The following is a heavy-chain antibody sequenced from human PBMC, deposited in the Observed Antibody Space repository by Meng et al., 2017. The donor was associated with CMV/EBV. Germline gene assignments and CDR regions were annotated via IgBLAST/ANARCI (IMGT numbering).Heavy chain of an antibody. J-gene: IGHJ5*02. CDR3: ARTRRVVVTNWFDP. D-gene: IGHD2-21*02. V-gene: IGHV1-2*02. CDR1: GYPFTGYY. CDR2: INPNSGGT. Sequence: ASGYPFTGYYMHWVRQAPGQGLEWMGWINPNSGGTNYAQKFQGRVTMTRDTSISTAYMELSRLRSDDTAVYYCARTRRVVVTNWFDPWGQGTLVTVSS.